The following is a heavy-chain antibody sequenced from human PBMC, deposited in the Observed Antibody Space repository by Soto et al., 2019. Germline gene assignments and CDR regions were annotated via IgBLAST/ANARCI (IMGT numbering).Heavy chain of an antibody. J-gene: IGHJ6*03. CDR2: INHSGST. Sequence: PSETLSLTCAVYGGSFSGYYWSWIRQPPGKGLEWIGEINHSGSTNYNPSLKSRVTISVDTSKNQFSLKLSSVTAADTAVYYCARALGPSYYYYYMDVWGKGTTVTVSS. V-gene: IGHV4-34*01. D-gene: IGHD7-27*01. CDR1: GGSFSGYY. CDR3: ARALGPSYYYYYMDV.